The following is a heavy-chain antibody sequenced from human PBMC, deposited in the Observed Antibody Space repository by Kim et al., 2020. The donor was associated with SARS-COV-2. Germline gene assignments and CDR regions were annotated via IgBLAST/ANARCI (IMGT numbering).Heavy chain of an antibody. CDR2: ISAYNGNT. J-gene: IGHJ4*02. CDR3: AKGDPVVRGEGGGYDY. CDR1: GYTFTSYG. Sequence: ASVKVSCKASGYTFTSYGISWVRQAPGQGLEWMGWISAYNGNTNYAQKLQGRVTMTTDTSTSTAYMELRSLRSDDTAVYYCAKGDPVVRGEGGGYDYWGQGTLVTVSS. D-gene: IGHD3-10*01. V-gene: IGHV1-18*01.